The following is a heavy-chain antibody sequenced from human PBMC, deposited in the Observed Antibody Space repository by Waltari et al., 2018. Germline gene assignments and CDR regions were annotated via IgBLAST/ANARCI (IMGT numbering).Heavy chain of an antibody. CDR3: ARRGRLSSYFFDY. D-gene: IGHD2-15*01. V-gene: IGHV4-38-2*01. CDR1: GYSISGGDF. CDR2: IYPGGDT. J-gene: IGHJ4*01. Sequence: QLHLQESGPGLLKPSETLSLTCAVTGYSISGGDFWGWIRQPPGKGFEWIGSIYPGGDTYFNPSLKSRVTISVDKSKNQYSLNLRSMTAADTAVYYCARRGRLSSYFFDYWGQEPWSPSPQ.